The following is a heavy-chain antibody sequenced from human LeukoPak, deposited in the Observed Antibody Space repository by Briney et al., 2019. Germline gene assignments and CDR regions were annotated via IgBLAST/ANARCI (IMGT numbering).Heavy chain of an antibody. CDR1: GFTFSSYG. Sequence: QTGGSLRLSCAAPGFTFSSYGMHWVRQAPGKGLEWVAVIWYDGSNKYYADSVKGRFAISRGNSKNTLYLQMNSLRAEDTAVYYCARVTHYYGSGSYYMREYYFDYWGQGTLVTVSS. V-gene: IGHV3-33*01. CDR2: IWYDGSNK. D-gene: IGHD3-10*01. J-gene: IGHJ4*02. CDR3: ARVTHYYGSGSYYMREYYFDY.